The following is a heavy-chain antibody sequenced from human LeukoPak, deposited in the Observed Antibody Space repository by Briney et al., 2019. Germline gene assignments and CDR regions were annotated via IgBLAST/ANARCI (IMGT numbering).Heavy chain of an antibody. CDR2: ISAYNGNT. CDR1: GYTFTSYG. CDR3: ARDKRSGLLQGY. J-gene: IGHJ4*02. D-gene: IGHD3-10*01. V-gene: IGHV1-18*01. Sequence: ASVKVSCKASGYTFTSYGISWVRQAPGQGLEWMGWISAYNGNTDYAQKLQGRVTMTTDTSTSTAYMELRSLRSDDTAVYYCARDKRSGLLQGYWGQGTLVTVSS.